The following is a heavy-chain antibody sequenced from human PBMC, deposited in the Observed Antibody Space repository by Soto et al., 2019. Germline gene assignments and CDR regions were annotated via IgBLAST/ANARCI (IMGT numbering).Heavy chain of an antibody. J-gene: IGHJ6*02. V-gene: IGHV3-74*01. CDR3: ARDATYAMDV. CDR2: INSDGSST. CDR1: GFTFSSYW. Sequence: PGGSLILSCAASGFTFSSYWMHWVRQPPGKGLVWVSRINSDGSSTTYADSVKGRFTISRDVAKNTLYLQMNSLRAEDTAVYYCARDATYAMDVWGHGTTVTVSS.